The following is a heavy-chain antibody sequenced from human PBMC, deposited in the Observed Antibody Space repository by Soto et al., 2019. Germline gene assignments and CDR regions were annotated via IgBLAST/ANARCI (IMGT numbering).Heavy chain of an antibody. Sequence: EVQLLESGGGLVQPGGSLRLSCAASGFSFVNYAMNWVRQAPGKGLEWVSGLSGSGTSTYYADSVKGRFTISRDNSRDTLFLQRNSLIADCTAVYYCAKATTNGGWFNPFDSWGQGALVTVSS. CDR2: LSGSGTST. CDR1: GFSFVNYA. V-gene: IGHV3-23*01. CDR3: AKATTNGGWFNPFDS. D-gene: IGHD6-19*01. J-gene: IGHJ4*02.